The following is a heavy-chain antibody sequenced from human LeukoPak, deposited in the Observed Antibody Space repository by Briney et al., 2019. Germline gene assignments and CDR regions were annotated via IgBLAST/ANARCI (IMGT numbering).Heavy chain of an antibody. CDR3: ARISGGYSYGSFDY. V-gene: IGHV4-4*07. J-gene: IGHJ4*02. Sequence: SETLSLTCTVSGGSISFYYWSWIRQPAGKGLEWIGRVYTSGSTNYNPSLKSRVTMSVDTSKNQISLKLSSVTAADTAVYYCARISGGYSYGSFDYWGQGTLVTVSS. D-gene: IGHD5-18*01. CDR2: VYTSGST. CDR1: GGSISFYY.